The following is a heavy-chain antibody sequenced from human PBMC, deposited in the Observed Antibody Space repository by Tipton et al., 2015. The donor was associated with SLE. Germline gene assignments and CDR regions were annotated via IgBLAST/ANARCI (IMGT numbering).Heavy chain of an antibody. CDR3: ARDEYRYDATGYHLLGHFDF. J-gene: IGHJ4*02. CDR2: IHYSGST. V-gene: IGHV4-59*01. CDR1: GGSISSYY. D-gene: IGHD3-22*01. Sequence: TLSLTCSVSGGSISSYYWGWIRQPPGRGLEFIGLIHYSGSTNYNPSLKSRVSTAIDTSRNHFSLKVTSVTAADTAVYYCARDEYRYDATGYHLLGHFDFWGQGTLVTVSS.